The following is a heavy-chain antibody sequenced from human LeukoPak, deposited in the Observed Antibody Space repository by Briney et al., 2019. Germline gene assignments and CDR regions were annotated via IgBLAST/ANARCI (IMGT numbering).Heavy chain of an antibody. CDR1: GYRFSTYW. Sequence: KTGESLKISCQGSGYRFSTYWIGWVRQMPGKGLEWMGIIYPGDSDTRYSPSFQGQVTISADKSISTAYLQWSSLKASDTAMYYCARRFYYGSGSYGMDVWGQGTTVTVSS. CDR3: ARRFYYGSGSYGMDV. CDR2: IYPGDSDT. D-gene: IGHD3-10*01. V-gene: IGHV5-51*01. J-gene: IGHJ6*02.